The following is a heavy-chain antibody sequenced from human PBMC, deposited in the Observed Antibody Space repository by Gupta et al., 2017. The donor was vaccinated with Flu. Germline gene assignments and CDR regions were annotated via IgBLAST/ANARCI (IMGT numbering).Heavy chain of an antibody. D-gene: IGHD6-13*01. CDR3: ARALAAPFYFDS. CDR2: IVHTGTA. J-gene: IGHJ4*03. Sequence: QVQLQESGPGLVKPSEMLSLACSVSGGSISNDDPYWTWVRQFPGRGLEWIGYIVHTGTAYYNPSLESRLTMSIDSSRVQFSLSLRFVTAADTAIYYCARALAAPFYFDSWGPGTLVAVSS. V-gene: IGHV4-31*03. CDR1: GGSISNDDPY.